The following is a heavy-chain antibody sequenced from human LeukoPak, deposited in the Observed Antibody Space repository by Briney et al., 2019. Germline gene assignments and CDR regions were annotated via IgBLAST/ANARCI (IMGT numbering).Heavy chain of an antibody. CDR3: ARALTVSVVVAADNWFDP. CDR1: GYTFTGYY. V-gene: IGHV1-2*04. CDR2: INPNSGGT. J-gene: IGHJ5*02. Sequence: ASVKVSCKASGYTFTGYYMHWVRQAPGQGLEWMGWINPNSGGTNYAQKFQGWVTMTRDTSISTAYMELSRLRSDDTVVYYCARALTVSVVVAADNWFDPWGQGTLVTVSS. D-gene: IGHD2-15*01.